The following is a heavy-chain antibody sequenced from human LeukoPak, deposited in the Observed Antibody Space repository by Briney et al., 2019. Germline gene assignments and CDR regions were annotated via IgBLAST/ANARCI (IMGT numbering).Heavy chain of an antibody. D-gene: IGHD3-16*01. CDR1: GFTFSSYA. V-gene: IGHV3-64*01. CDR3: ARVATTLGGHFDY. CDR2: ISSNGGST. Sequence: GGSLRLSCAASGFTFSSYAMHWVRQAPGKGLEYVSAISSNGGSTYYANSVKGRFTISRDNSKNTLYLQMGSLRAEDMAVYYCARVATTLGGHFDYWGQGTLVTVSS. J-gene: IGHJ4*02.